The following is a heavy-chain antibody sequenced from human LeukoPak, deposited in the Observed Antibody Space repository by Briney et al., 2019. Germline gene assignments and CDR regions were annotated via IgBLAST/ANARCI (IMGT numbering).Heavy chain of an antibody. V-gene: IGHV3-48*03. CDR1: GFPFSIYE. Sequence: GGSLRLSCAVSGFPFSIYEMNWVRQAPGKGLEWVSNIHSSGTIKYYADSVKGRFSISRDNAKSPLYLQMNSLRVEDTAVYYCALLAVASDFDYWGQGALVTVSS. J-gene: IGHJ4*02. CDR3: ALLAVASDFDY. CDR2: IHSSGTIK. D-gene: IGHD6-19*01.